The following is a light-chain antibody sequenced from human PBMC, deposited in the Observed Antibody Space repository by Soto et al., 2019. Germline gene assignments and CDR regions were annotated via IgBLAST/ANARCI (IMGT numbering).Light chain of an antibody. J-gene: IGKJ2*01. CDR1: QSVSIY. CDR2: AAS. V-gene: IGKV3-11*01. CDR3: QQRSNWPPT. Sequence: EIVLTQSPATLSLSPGERAALSCRASQSVSIYLAWYQQKPGQAPRLLIYAASNRATGIPARFSGSGSGTDFPLPISSLEPEDLAVYYCQQRSNWPPTFGQGTKLEIK.